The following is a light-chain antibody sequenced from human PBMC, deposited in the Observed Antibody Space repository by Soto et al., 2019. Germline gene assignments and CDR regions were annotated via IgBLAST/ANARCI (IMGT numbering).Light chain of an antibody. V-gene: IGLV2-14*01. J-gene: IGLJ2*01. CDR3: NSYTSNRTVI. CDR1: SSDVGDDNY. Sequence: QSALTQPPSASGSPGQSVTISCTGTSSDVGDDNYVSWYQQHPGKAPKLMIYEVSNRPSGVSNRFSGSKSGNTASLTISGLQAEDEADYYCNSYTSNRTVIFGGGTKLTVL. CDR2: EVS.